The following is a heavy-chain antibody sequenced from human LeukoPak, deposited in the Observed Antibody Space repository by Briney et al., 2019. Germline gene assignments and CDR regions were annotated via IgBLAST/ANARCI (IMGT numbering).Heavy chain of an antibody. CDR3: ARGCDYLDY. CDR1: GFTFNTYW. D-gene: IGHD4/OR15-4a*01. CDR2: IKQDGSEK. J-gene: IGHJ4*02. Sequence: GGSLRLSCAASGFTFNTYWMSWVRQAPGKGLEWVANIKQDGSEKYYVDSVKGRFTISRDNAQNSLYLQMNSLRAEDTAVYYCARGCDYLDYWGQGDLVTVYS. V-gene: IGHV3-7*01.